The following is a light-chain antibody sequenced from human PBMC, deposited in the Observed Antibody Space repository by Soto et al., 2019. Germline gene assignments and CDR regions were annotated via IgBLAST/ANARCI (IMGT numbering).Light chain of an antibody. CDR2: GAS. Sequence: EIVLTQSPGTLSLSPGERATLSCRASQSVSSSYLAWYQQKPGQAPRLLIYGASSRATVIPERFSGSGSGTDFTLTISRLEPEDCAVYYCQQYGSSPTFGQGTKVEIK. J-gene: IGKJ1*01. CDR1: QSVSSSY. CDR3: QQYGSSPT. V-gene: IGKV3-20*01.